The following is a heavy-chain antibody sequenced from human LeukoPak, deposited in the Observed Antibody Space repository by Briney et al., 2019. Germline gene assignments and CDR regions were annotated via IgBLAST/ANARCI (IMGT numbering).Heavy chain of an antibody. CDR3: AGTVDTAMAQFDY. J-gene: IGHJ4*02. CDR2: IYYSGST. D-gene: IGHD5-18*01. Sequence: PSQTLSLTCTVSGGSISSGDYYWSWIRQPPGKGLEWIGYIYYSGSTYYNPSLKSRVTISVDTSKNQFSLKLSSVTAADTAVYYCAGTVDTAMAQFDYWSQGTLVTVSS. V-gene: IGHV4-30-4*01. CDR1: GGSISSGDYY.